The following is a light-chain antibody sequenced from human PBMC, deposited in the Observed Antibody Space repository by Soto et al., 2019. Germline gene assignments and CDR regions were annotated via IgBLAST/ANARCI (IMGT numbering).Light chain of an antibody. CDR3: AAWDDSLNGPV. Sequence: QLVLTQPPSASGTPGQRVTISCSGSSSNIGSNILNWYQQLPGTAPKLLIYSNDQRPSGVPDRFSGSKSGTSASLAISGLHSEDEADYYCAAWDDSLNGPVFGGGTQLTVL. J-gene: IGLJ3*02. CDR2: SND. CDR1: SSNIGSNI. V-gene: IGLV1-44*01.